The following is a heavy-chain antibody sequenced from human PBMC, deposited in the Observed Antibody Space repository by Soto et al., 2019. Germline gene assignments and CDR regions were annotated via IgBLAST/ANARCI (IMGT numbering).Heavy chain of an antibody. J-gene: IGHJ5*02. CDR1: GGSFTDYK. V-gene: IGHV4-34*01. CDR3: AGGPDYGDYDA. Sequence: QVQLRQWGAGLLKPSETLSLTCVVSGGSFTDYKWTWIRQSPEKGLEWLGEIRHNGDTDSKPSLRSRLTMSLDTAKNQFSLHLSSVSSADTAVYFCAGGPDYGDYDAWGQGTLVTVSS. CDR2: IRHNGDT. D-gene: IGHD4-17*01.